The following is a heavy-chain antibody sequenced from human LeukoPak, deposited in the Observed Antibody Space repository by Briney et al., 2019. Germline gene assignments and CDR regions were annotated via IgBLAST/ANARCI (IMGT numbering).Heavy chain of an antibody. CDR1: GFTFTSYA. J-gene: IGHJ4*02. CDR2: ISGSNTYI. CDR3: ARDLYGDYSWYY. D-gene: IGHD4-17*01. Sequence: GGALRLSCEASGFTFTSYAMNGVRPAPGRGLEWVSSISGSNTYISYADSVTGRLAISRDNAKNSLYMQMYSLRAEDTAVYYCARDLYGDYSWYYWGQGTLVTVSS. V-gene: IGHV3-21*01.